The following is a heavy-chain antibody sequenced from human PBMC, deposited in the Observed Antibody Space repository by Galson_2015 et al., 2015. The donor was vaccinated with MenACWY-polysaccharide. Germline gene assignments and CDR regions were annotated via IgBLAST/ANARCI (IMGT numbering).Heavy chain of an antibody. CDR3: ARGHYGMDV. CDR1: GFTFKNYW. J-gene: IGHJ6*02. Sequence: SLRLSCAVSGFTFKNYWMSWVRQAPGKGLEWVANIKKDGSEKYCVDSVKGRFTISRDNGRSSLYLQMNGLSAEDTAVYYCARGHYGMDVWGQGTTVTVS. V-gene: IGHV3-7*01. CDR2: IKKDGSEK.